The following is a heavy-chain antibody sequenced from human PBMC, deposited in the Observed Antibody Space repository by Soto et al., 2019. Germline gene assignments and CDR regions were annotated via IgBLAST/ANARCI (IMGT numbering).Heavy chain of an antibody. V-gene: IGHV4-34*01. CDR1: GGSFSGYY. CDR2: INHSGST. Sequence: SETLSLTCAVYGGSFSGYYWSWIRQPPGKGLKWIGEINHSGSTNYNPSLKSRVTISVDTSKNQFSLKLSSVTAADTAVYFCARGRASMVRGAKYYYYGMDVWGQGTTVTVSS. J-gene: IGHJ6*02. D-gene: IGHD3-10*01. CDR3: ARGRASMVRGAKYYYYGMDV.